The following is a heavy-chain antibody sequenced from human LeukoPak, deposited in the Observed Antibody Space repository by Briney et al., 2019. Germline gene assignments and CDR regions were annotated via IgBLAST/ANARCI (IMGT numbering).Heavy chain of an antibody. J-gene: IGHJ4*02. CDR3: AKGRRAPLVGTITKSWLDD. V-gene: IGHV3-23*01. Sequence: GGSLRLSCAASGFTFSSYGMSWVRQAPGKGLEWVSSISGSGGSTYYADSVKGRFTISRDNSKNTLYLQMNSLGAEDTAVYYCAKGRRAPLVGTITKSWLDDWGQGTLVTVSS. CDR1: GFTFSSYG. D-gene: IGHD1-7*01. CDR2: ISGSGGST.